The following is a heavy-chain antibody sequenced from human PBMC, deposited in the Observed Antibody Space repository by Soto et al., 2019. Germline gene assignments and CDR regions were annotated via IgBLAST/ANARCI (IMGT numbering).Heavy chain of an antibody. CDR1: GFTFSSYG. V-gene: IGHV3-30*18. CDR3: AKNSKLWLYNYYYYGMDV. Sequence: GGSLRLSCAASGFTFSSYGMHWVRQAPGKGLEWVAVISYDGSNKYYADSVKGRFTISRDNSKNTLYLQMNSLRAEDTAVYYCAKNSKLWLYNYYYYGMDVWGQGTTVTVSS. J-gene: IGHJ6*02. D-gene: IGHD5-18*01. CDR2: ISYDGSNK.